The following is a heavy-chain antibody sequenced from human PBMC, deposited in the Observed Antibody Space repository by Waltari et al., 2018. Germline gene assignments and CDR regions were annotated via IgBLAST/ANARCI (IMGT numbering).Heavy chain of an antibody. V-gene: IGHV3-30*01. Sequence: QVQLVESGGGVVQPGRSLRLSCAASGFTFSSYAMHWVRQAPGKGLEWVEVISYDGSNKYYADSVKGRFTISRDNSKNTLYLQMNSLRAEDTAVYYCARGNEVVVITTENGYFDYWGQGTLVTVSS. CDR2: ISYDGSNK. CDR1: GFTFSSYA. D-gene: IGHD3-22*01. CDR3: ARGNEVVVITTENGYFDY. J-gene: IGHJ4*02.